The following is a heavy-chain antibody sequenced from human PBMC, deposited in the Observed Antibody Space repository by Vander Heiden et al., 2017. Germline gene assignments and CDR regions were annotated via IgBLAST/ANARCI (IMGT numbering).Heavy chain of an antibody. V-gene: IGHV1-2*02. J-gene: IGHJ5*02. Sequence: QVQLVPSVAGVTSPGASVNVSCEASGYTFTDYHIHWVRQAPGQGLEGMGWNSPNGVTDYEQRFQGRVTMTRDTSVNTAYMELTRLEFADTALYYCAILKPGNFDPWGQGTLVTVSS. D-gene: IGHD2-8*02. CDR1: GYTFTDYH. CDR2: NSPNGVT. CDR3: AILKPGNFDP.